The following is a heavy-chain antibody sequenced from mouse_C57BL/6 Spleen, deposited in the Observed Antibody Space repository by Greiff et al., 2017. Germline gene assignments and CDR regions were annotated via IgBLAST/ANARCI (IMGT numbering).Heavy chain of an antibody. J-gene: IGHJ3*01. CDR3: AKAYGRSYGGVAY. CDR2: ISSGSSTI. CDR1: GFTFSDYG. Sequence: EVKVVESGGGLVKPGGSLKLSCAASGFTFSDYGMHWVRQAPEKGLEWVAYISSGSSTIYYADTVKGRFTISRDNAKNTLFLQMTSLRSEDTAMYYCAKAYGRSYGGVAYWGQGTLVTVSA. V-gene: IGHV5-17*01. D-gene: IGHD1-1*01.